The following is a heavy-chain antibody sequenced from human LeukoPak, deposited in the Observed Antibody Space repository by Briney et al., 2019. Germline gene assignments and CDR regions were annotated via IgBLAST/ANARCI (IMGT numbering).Heavy chain of an antibody. Sequence: SETLSLTCAVYGGSFSGYYWSWIRQPPGKGLEWIGEINHSGSTNYNPSLKSRVTISVDTSKNQFSLKLSSVTAADTAVYYCARARSGYRIQFQHWGQGTLVTVSS. V-gene: IGHV4-34*01. CDR3: ARARSGYRIQFQH. CDR2: INHSGST. D-gene: IGHD5-18*01. CDR1: GGSFSGYY. J-gene: IGHJ1*01.